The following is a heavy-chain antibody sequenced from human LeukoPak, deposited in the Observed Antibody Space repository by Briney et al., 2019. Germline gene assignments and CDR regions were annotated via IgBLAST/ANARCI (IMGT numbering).Heavy chain of an antibody. CDR2: IWYDGSNK. CDR1: GFTFSSYG. CDR3: AKSPNYYYYYMDV. Sequence: GRSLRLSCAASGFTFSSYGMHWVRQAPGKGLEWVAVIWYDGSNKYYADSVKGRFTISRDNSKNTLHLQMNSLRAEDTAVYYCAKSPNYYYYYMDVWGKGTTVTVSS. J-gene: IGHJ6*03. V-gene: IGHV3-33*06.